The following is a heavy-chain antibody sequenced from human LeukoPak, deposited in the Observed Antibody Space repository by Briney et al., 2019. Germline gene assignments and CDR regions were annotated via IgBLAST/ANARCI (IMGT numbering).Heavy chain of an antibody. J-gene: IGHJ4*02. Sequence: ASVKVSCKASGYTFTSYGISWVRQAPGQGLEWMGWTSAYNGNTNYAQKLQGRVTMTTDTSTSTAYMELRSLRSDDTAVYYCARTTYYYGSGSYPADYWGQGTLVTVSS. CDR3: ARTTYYYGSGSYPADY. V-gene: IGHV1-18*01. D-gene: IGHD3-10*01. CDR1: GYTFTSYG. CDR2: TSAYNGNT.